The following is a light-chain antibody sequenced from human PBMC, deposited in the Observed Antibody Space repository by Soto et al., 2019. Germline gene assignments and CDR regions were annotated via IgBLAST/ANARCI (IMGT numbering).Light chain of an antibody. CDR3: QRYNNWPLT. CDR2: VAS. V-gene: IGKV3-15*01. Sequence: EIVMTQSPATLSVSPGERATLSCRASQGIGSTLAWYQQKPGQTPRLLIYVASTRATGVPDRFSGSGSGTEFTLTINSLQSEDFAVYYCQRYNNWPLTFGGGTKVEIK. J-gene: IGKJ4*01. CDR1: QGIGST.